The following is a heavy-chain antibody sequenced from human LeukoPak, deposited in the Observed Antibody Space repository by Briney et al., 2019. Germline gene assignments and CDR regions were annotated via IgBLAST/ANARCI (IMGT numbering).Heavy chain of an antibody. Sequence: SETLSLTCTVSGASINSYYWNWIRQPAGKGLEWIGRSYISGSTDYNPSLKSRVTVSIDTSQNQFSLKLTSVTAADTAVYYCARDQELGFWGQGTLVTVSS. CDR3: ARDQELGF. CDR2: SYISGST. CDR1: GASINSYY. V-gene: IGHV4-4*07. J-gene: IGHJ4*02. D-gene: IGHD3-10*01.